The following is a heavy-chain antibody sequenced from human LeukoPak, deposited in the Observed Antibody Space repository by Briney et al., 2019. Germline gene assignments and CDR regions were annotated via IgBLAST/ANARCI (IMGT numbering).Heavy chain of an antibody. CDR2: ITSNSGTI. CDR1: GFTFSIYS. J-gene: IGHJ4*02. D-gene: IGHD2-21*01. Sequence: GGSLRLSGAASGFTFSIYSMNWVRQAPGKGLEWISYITSNSGTIYYTDSVKGRFTISRDNAKNSLYLQMNSLRAEDTAVYYCARVAPGHDVGRGYFDYWGQGTLVTVSS. CDR3: ARVAPGHDVGRGYFDY. V-gene: IGHV3-48*01.